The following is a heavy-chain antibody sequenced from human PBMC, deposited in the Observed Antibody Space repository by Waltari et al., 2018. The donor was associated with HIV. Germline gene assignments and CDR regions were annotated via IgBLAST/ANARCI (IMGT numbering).Heavy chain of an antibody. CDR2: VKGDASST. CDR3: TRAVFWSTFFSDNFFDY. J-gene: IGHJ4*02. CDR1: RFKLRNYW. D-gene: IGHD3-3*01. V-gene: IGHV3-74*01. Sequence: EVELVASGGGLVQPGGSLRLSCAASRFKLRNYWIYWVRQVPGKGLVLVSRVKGDASSTDYADSVRGRFTISRDNAKNTVFLQMDSLRAEDTAVYYCTRAVFWSTFFSDNFFDYWGQGTPLTVSS.